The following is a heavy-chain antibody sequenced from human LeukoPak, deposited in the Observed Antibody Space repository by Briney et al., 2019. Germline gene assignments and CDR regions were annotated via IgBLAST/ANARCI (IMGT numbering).Heavy chain of an antibody. V-gene: IGHV3-7*01. CDR3: ARWRGSTSERSDY. CDR2: IKQDGSAN. D-gene: IGHD2-2*01. J-gene: IGHJ4*02. CDR1: GFTFSDYW. Sequence: GGSLRLSCTASGFTFSDYWMTWVRQAPGKGLEWVANIKQDGSANYYVASVKGRFTISRDNAKNSLYLQMDSLRVEDTATYYCARWRGSTSERSDYWGQGTLVTVSS.